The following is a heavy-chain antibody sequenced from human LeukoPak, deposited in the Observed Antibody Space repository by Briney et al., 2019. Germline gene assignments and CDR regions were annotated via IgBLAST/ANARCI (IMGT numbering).Heavy chain of an antibody. CDR1: GFTLSSSW. D-gene: IGHD5-24*01. CDR3: ARDSRGWLQLRGYFDY. CDR2: MNEDGRRT. J-gene: IGHJ4*02. V-gene: IGHV3-74*01. Sequence: GGSLRLSCAASGFTLSSSWMHWVRQVPGEGLVWVARMNEDGRRTDVAGSVRGRFTISRDIAKNTLFLQMNSLRVEDTAVYYCARDSRGWLQLRGYFDYWGQGALVTVSS.